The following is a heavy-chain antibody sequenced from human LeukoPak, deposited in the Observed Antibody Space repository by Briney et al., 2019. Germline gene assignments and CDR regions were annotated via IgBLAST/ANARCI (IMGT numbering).Heavy chain of an antibody. CDR3: ATENDMVRGVITYFDY. V-gene: IGHV1-24*01. D-gene: IGHD3-10*01. Sequence: ASVKVSCKVSGYTLTELSMHWVRQAPGKGLEWMGGFDPEDGETIYAQKFQGRVTMTEGTSTDTAYMELSSLRSEDTAVYYCATENDMVRGVITYFDYWGQGTLVTVSS. CDR1: GYTLTELS. J-gene: IGHJ4*02. CDR2: FDPEDGET.